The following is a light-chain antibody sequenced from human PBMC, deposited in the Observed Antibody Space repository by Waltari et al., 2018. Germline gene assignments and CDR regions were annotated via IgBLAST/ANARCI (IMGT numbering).Light chain of an antibody. V-gene: IGKV3-20*01. CDR3: QQYGRSWNT. CDR1: QSVSSSY. J-gene: IGKJ2*01. CDR2: GAS. Sequence: EIVLTQSPGTLSLSPGERATLSCRASQSVSSSYLAWYQQKPGQAPRLLIHGASSRATGFPDRFSGSGSGTDFTLTISRLEPEDFAVYYCQQYGRSWNTFGQGTKLEIK.